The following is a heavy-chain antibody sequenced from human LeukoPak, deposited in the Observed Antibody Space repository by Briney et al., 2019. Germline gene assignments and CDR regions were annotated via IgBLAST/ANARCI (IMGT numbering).Heavy chain of an antibody. V-gene: IGHV4-39*07. CDR3: ARDSKYDSSGHTP. CDR2: IHYRGDA. D-gene: IGHD3-22*01. Sequence: PSETLSLTCIVSGDSIRADNYYWAWIRQPPGKGLEWIGSIHYRGDAYYGPTLKSRATLSVDTSKNQFSLMVSAVTAADMALYFCARDSKYDSSGHTPWGQGMLVTVSS. J-gene: IGHJ5*02. CDR1: GDSIRADNYY.